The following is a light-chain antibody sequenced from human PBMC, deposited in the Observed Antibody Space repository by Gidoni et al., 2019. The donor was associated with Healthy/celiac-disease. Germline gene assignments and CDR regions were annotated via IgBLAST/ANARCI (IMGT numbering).Light chain of an antibody. CDR2: DAS. J-gene: IGKJ2*01. Sequence: EIVLTQSSATLSLSPGERATLSCRASQCVSSYLAWYQQKPGQAARPLLYDASNRATGIPATLSGGRSGGKFTLTISSIEHEDVAVYYCQQRNNWHPNTFGQGTKLEIK. V-gene: IGKV3-11*02. CDR3: QQRNNWHPNT. CDR1: QCVSSY.